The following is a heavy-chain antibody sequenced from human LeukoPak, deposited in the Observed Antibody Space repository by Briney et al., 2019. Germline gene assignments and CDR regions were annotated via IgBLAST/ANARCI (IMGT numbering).Heavy chain of an antibody. J-gene: IGHJ4*02. CDR2: IDNSGST. V-gene: IGHV4-59*03. CDR3: AGGGGDFDF. CDR1: GDSISSSY. D-gene: IGHD1-26*01. Sequence: SETLSLTCTVSGDSISSSYWTWIRQPAGKGLEWIGYIDNSGSTIYNPYLKSRVTMSRDTSKNQFSLKLTSVTAADTALYYCAGGGGDFDFWGQGILVTVSS.